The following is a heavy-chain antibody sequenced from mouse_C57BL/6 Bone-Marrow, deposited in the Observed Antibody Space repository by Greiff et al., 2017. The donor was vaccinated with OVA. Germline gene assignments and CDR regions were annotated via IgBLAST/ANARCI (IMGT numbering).Heavy chain of an antibody. D-gene: IGHD1-1*01. Sequence: QVQLQQSGAELARPGASVKLSCKASGYTFTSYGISWVKQRTGQGLEWIGEIYPRSGNPYYNEKFKGKATLTADKSSSTAYMELRSLTSEDSAVYFCARYDYYGSGAMDYWGQGTSVTVSS. CDR1: GYTFTSYG. CDR3: ARYDYYGSGAMDY. V-gene: IGHV1-81*01. CDR2: IYPRSGNP. J-gene: IGHJ4*01.